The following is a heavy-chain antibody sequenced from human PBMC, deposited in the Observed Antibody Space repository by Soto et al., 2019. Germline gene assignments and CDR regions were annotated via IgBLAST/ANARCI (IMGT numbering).Heavy chain of an antibody. Sequence: QVQLVQSGAEVVKPGSSVKVSCKASGDTFDTFAISWVRQAPGQGLEWMGGIIPIFRTPDYGQKFQGRVMITADESTSTAYMVLSSLRSEDTAVYYCARDKDREQLGGNYYYTLDVWGQGTTVTVSS. V-gene: IGHV1-69*12. CDR3: ARDKDREQLGGNYYYTLDV. CDR1: GDTFDTFA. J-gene: IGHJ6*02. D-gene: IGHD1-1*01. CDR2: IIPIFRTP.